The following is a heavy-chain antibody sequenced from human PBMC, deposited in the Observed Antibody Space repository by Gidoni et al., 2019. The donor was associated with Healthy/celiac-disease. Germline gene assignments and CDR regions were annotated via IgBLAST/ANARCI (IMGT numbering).Heavy chain of an antibody. CDR3: ARGTEYSSSLDFDY. J-gene: IGHJ4*02. V-gene: IGHV3-33*01. CDR1: GFTFSSYG. Sequence: QVQLVESGGGVVQPGRSLRLSCAASGFTFSSYGMHWVRQAPGKGLEWVAVIWYDGSNKYYADSVKGRFTISRDNSKNTLYLQMNSLRAEDTAVYYCARGTEYSSSLDFDYWGQGTLVTVSS. D-gene: IGHD6-6*01. CDR2: IWYDGSNK.